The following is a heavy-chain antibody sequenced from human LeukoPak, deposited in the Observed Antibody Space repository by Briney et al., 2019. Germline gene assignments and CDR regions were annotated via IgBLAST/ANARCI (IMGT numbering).Heavy chain of an antibody. CDR1: AYTLTELS. CDR2: FDPEDGET. V-gene: IGHV1-24*01. J-gene: IGHJ3*02. Sequence: ASVKVSCKVSAYTLTELSMHWVRQAPGKGLEWMGGFDPEDGETIYAQKFQGRVTMTEDTSTDTAYMELSSLRSEDTAVYYCATVERTYYYDSSGFRDAFDIWGQGTMVTVSS. CDR3: ATVERTYYYDSSGFRDAFDI. D-gene: IGHD3-22*01.